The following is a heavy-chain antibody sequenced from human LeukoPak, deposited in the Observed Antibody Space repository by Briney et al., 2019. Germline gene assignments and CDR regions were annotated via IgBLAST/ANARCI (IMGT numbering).Heavy chain of an antibody. CDR3: ARADTAMVRYYYYYYGMDV. D-gene: IGHD5-18*01. CDR1: GYTFTSYY. CDR2: INPSGGST. J-gene: IGHJ6*02. V-gene: IGHV1-46*01. Sequence: ASVKVSCKASGYTFTSYYMHWVRQAPGQGLEWMGIINPSGGSTSYAQKFQGRVTMTRDTSTSTVYMELSSLRSEDTAVCYCARADTAMVRYYYYYYGMDVWGQGTTVTVSS.